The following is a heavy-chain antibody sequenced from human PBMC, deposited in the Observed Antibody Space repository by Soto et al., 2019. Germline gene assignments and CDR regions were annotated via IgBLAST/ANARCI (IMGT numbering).Heavy chain of an antibody. V-gene: IGHV4-59*01. Sequence: SETLSLTCTVSGGSISSYYWSWIRQPPGKGLEWIGYFYYSVSTNYNPSLKSRVTLSVDTSKNQFSLKLSSVTAADTALYYCARDRSYDILIHDAFDIWGQGTMVTVSS. J-gene: IGHJ3*02. CDR2: FYYSVST. D-gene: IGHD3-9*01. CDR1: GGSISSYY. CDR3: ARDRSYDILIHDAFDI.